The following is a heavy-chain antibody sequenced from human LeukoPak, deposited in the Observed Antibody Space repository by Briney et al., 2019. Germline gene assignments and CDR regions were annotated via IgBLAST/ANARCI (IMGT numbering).Heavy chain of an antibody. Sequence: ASVKVSCKASGYTSTSPDINWVRQATGKGLEWLGWMNPSNDTGYAQKFQGRITMTRDTSINTAYMELRSMRSEDTAVYYCARYTYRNGFDIWGEGTMVTVSS. CDR2: MNPSNDT. CDR3: ARYTYRNGFDI. V-gene: IGHV1-8*01. J-gene: IGHJ3*02. CDR1: GYTSTSPD. D-gene: IGHD2-2*02.